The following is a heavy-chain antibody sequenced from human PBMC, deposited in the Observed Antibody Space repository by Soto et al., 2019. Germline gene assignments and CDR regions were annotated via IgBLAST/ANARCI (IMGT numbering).Heavy chain of an antibody. D-gene: IGHD4-17*01. V-gene: IGHV4-59*08. Sequence: QVQLQESGPGLVKPSETLSLTCTVSGGSISSYYWSWIRQPSGKGLEWIGYIYYSGSTNYNPSLKSRVTISVDTSKNQFSLKLSFVTAADTAVYYCARHDYGDYVYFDLWGRGTLVPVSS. CDR3: ARHDYGDYVYFDL. J-gene: IGHJ2*01. CDR1: GGSISSYY. CDR2: IYYSGST.